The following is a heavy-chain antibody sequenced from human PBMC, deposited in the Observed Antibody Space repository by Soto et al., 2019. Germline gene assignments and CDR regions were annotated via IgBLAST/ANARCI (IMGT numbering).Heavy chain of an antibody. D-gene: IGHD3-16*02. Sequence: PGESLKISCKGSGYTFTNYWIGWVRQMPGKGLEWMGIIYPGDSDTRYSPSFQGQVTISADKSISTAYLQWSSLKASDTALYYWAKYRSAHPWGQGTLVTVSS. CDR1: GYTFTNYW. CDR2: IYPGDSDT. J-gene: IGHJ5*02. CDR3: AKYRSAHP. V-gene: IGHV5-51*01.